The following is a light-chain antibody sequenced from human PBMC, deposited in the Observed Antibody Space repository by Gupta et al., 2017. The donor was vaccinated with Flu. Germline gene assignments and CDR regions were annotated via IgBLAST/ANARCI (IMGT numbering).Light chain of an antibody. V-gene: IGKV4-1*01. CDR2: WAS. J-gene: IGKJ1*01. Sequence: SLGERATINCKSSQSGWYSSNNKNYLAWYQHKPGQPPRLLIYWASTRESGVPDRFSGSGSGTDFALTISSLQAEDVAVYYCHQDNTTPWTFGQGTKVEIK. CDR1: QSGWYSSNNKNY. CDR3: HQDNTTPWT.